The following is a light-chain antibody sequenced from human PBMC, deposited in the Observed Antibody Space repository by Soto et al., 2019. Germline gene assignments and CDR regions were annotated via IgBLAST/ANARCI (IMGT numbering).Light chain of an antibody. Sequence: QSALTQPPSASRSPGQSVTISCTGTSSDVGGYNDVSWYQQHPGKAPKLMIYEVSKRPSGVPDRFSGSKSGNTASLTVSGLQAEDEAAYYCSSYAGSNNLVFGGGTKVTVL. V-gene: IGLV2-8*02. J-gene: IGLJ2*01. CDR1: SSDVGGYND. CDR2: EVS. CDR3: SSYAGSNNLV.